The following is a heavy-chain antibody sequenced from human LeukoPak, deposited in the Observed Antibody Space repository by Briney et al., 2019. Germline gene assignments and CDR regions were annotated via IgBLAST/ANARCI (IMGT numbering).Heavy chain of an antibody. Sequence: KSGGSLRLSCAASGFTFSSYDMHWVRQAPGKGLEWVAVISYDGSNKYYADSVKGRFTISRDNSKNTLFLQMNSLRAEDTAVYYCAKDYDYWGQGTLVTVSS. CDR1: GFTFSSYD. V-gene: IGHV3-30*18. J-gene: IGHJ4*02. CDR3: AKDYDY. CDR2: ISYDGSNK.